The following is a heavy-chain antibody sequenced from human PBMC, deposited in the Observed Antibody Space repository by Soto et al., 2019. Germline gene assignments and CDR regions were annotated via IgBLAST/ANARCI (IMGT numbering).Heavy chain of an antibody. CDR3: ARGGIAVAMYYFDY. CDR1: GGSISSGGYY. CDR2: IYYSGST. D-gene: IGHD6-19*01. Sequence: QVQLQESGPGLVKPSQTLSLTCTVSGGSISSGGYYWSWIRQHPGKGLEWIGYIYYSGSTYYNPSLKSRFTISVDTSKNQFSLKLSSVTAADTAVYYCARGGIAVAMYYFDYWGQGTLVTVSS. J-gene: IGHJ4*02. V-gene: IGHV4-31*03.